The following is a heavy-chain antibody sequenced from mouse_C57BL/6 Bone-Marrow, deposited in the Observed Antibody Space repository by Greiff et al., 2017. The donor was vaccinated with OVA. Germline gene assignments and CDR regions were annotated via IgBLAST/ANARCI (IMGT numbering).Heavy chain of an antibody. V-gene: IGHV1-15*01. CDR3: TRGGYGNSSFDY. Sequence: QVQLQQSGAELVRPGASVTLSCKASGYTFTDYEMHWVKQTPVHGLEWIGAIDPETGGTAYNQKFKGKAILTADKSSSTAYMELRSLTSEDSAVYYCTRGGYGNSSFDYWGQGTLVTVSA. CDR1: GYTFTDYE. CDR2: IDPETGGT. J-gene: IGHJ3*01. D-gene: IGHD2-1*01.